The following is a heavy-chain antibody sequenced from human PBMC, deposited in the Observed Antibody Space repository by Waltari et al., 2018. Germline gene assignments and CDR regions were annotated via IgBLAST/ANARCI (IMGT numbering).Heavy chain of an antibody. V-gene: IGHV3-30*18. D-gene: IGHD6-13*01. J-gene: IGHJ4*02. CDR2: LSYDGSTA. CDR3: AKGRAGSSWYEGDC. CDR1: GFSFSSYS. Sequence: QEQLVESGGGVVQPGRSLRLSCAASGFSFSSYSMHWVRQAPGKGLEWVAVLSYDGSTAFYADSVKGRLTISRDNSKNTLYLQIDSLSVEDTAVYYCAKGRAGSSWYEGDCWGQGTLVTVSS.